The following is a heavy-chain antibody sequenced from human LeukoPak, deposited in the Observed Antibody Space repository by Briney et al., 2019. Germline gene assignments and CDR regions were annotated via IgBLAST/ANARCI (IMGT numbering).Heavy chain of an antibody. CDR2: ISGSGGST. Sequence: PGGSLRLSCAASGFTFSSYAMSWVRQAPGKGLEWVSAISGSGGSTYYADSVKGRFTISRDNSKNTLYLQMNSLRAEDTALYYCAKKGDSGWVFDYWGQGTLVTVSS. CDR1: GFTFSSYA. V-gene: IGHV3-23*01. D-gene: IGHD6-19*01. CDR3: AKKGDSGWVFDY. J-gene: IGHJ4*02.